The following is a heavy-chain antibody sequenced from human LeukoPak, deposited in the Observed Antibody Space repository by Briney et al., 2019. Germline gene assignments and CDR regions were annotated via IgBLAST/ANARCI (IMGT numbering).Heavy chain of an antibody. CDR3: ARAPAHYYDSSDHYYVGESYFDY. CDR2: IISSSRYI. CDR1: GFTVISNY. Sequence: GGSLRLSRAASGFTVISNYMSWVRQAPGKGLEWVSSIISSSRYIYYADSVKGRFTISRDNAKNSLYLQMNSLRAEDTAVYYCARAPAHYYDSSDHYYVGESYFDYWGQGTLVTVSS. D-gene: IGHD3-22*01. V-gene: IGHV3-21*01. J-gene: IGHJ4*02.